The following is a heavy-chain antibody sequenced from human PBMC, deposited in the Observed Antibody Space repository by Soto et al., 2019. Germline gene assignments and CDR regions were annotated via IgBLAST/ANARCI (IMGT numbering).Heavy chain of an antibody. Sequence: SETLSLTCTVSGGSIYTGGFYWSWIRQLPGKGLEWLGYIYYTGSTQYTPSLKSRLSISTDTSDNQFSLRLNSVTAADTVVYYCATSLVTSRARVDYWGQGTPVTVSS. D-gene: IGHD1-26*01. CDR1: GGSIYTGGFY. CDR2: IYYTGST. J-gene: IGHJ4*02. CDR3: ATSLVTSRARVDY. V-gene: IGHV4-31*03.